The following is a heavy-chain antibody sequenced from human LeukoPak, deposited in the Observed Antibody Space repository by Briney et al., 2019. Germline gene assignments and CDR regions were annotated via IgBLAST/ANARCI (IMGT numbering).Heavy chain of an antibody. D-gene: IGHD2-21*01. V-gene: IGHV3-48*03. CDR3: ARDFEAYCGGGLDY. CDR1: GFTFSSYE. CDR2: ISSSGSTI. Sequence: GGSLRLSCAASGFTFSSYEMNWVRQAPGRGLEWVSYISSSGSTIYYADSVKGRFTISRDNSKNTLYLQMNSLRAEDTAVYYCARDFEAYCGGGLDYWGQGTLVTVSS. J-gene: IGHJ4*02.